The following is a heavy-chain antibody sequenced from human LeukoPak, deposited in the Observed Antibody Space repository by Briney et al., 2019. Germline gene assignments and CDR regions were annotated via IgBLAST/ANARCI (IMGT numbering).Heavy chain of an antibody. V-gene: IGHV4-61*02. CDR2: IYTSGRT. CDR3: AVDYDSSGQDAYDM. J-gene: IGHJ3*02. Sequence: SQTLPLTCTVSADSINSGSYYWSWIRQPAGKGLEWIGRIYTSGRTDYNPSLKTRVTISADTSKNQFSLKLTSVTAADTAVYYCAVDYDSSGQDAYDMWGQGTMVTVSS. CDR1: ADSINSGSYY. D-gene: IGHD3-22*01.